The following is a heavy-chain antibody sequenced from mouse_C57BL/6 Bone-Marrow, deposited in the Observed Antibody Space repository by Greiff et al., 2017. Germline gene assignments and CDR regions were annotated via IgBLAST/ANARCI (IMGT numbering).Heavy chain of an antibody. CDR3: ARGDYYGSSFWFAY. CDR2: TFYSGIT. V-gene: IGHV3-3*01. CDR1: GFSINSDCY. D-gene: IGHD1-1*01. Sequence: EVQLQESGPSLVRPSQTLSLTCTVTGFSINSDCYWIWIRQFPGNKLEYIGYTFYSGITYYNPSLESRTYITRDTSKNQFSLKLCSVTTEDTATYYCARGDYYGSSFWFAYWGQGTLVTVAA. J-gene: IGHJ3*01.